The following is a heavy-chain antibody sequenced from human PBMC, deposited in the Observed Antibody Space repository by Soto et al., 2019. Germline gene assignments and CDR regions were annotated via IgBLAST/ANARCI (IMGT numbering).Heavy chain of an antibody. CDR3: ARASKGDYWGFDC. Sequence: GGSLRLSCAASGFTFRTYAIHWVRQAPGKGLEWVAVISNDATYKYYADSVKGRFTISRDNSQNTVYLQMSSLRPEDTAVYYCARASKGDYWGFDCWGQGALVTVSS. CDR2: ISNDATYK. J-gene: IGHJ4*02. D-gene: IGHD7-27*01. V-gene: IGHV3-30-3*01. CDR1: GFTFRTYA.